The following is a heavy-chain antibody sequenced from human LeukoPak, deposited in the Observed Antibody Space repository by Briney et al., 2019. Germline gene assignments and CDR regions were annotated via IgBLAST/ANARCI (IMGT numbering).Heavy chain of an antibody. CDR3: ARVSGDGYTLYWYFDL. V-gene: IGHV3-64*01. CDR1: GFTFNSYA. Sequence: GGSLRLSCAASGFTFNSYAMYWVRQAPGKGLEYVSAITSNGGSTYYANSVKGRFTISRDNSKNTLYLQMGSLRAEDMAVYYCARVSGDGYTLYWYFDLWGRGTLVTVSS. J-gene: IGHJ2*01. D-gene: IGHD5-24*01. CDR2: ITSNGGST.